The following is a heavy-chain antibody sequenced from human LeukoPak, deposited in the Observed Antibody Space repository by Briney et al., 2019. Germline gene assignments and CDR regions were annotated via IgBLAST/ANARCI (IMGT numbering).Heavy chain of an antibody. CDR3: AMKHPLGKYFQH. CDR2: IYHSGST. CDR1: GYSISSGFY. J-gene: IGHJ1*01. Sequence: SETLSLTCTVSGYSISSGFYWGWIRQPPGKGLEWIGSIYHSGSTYYNPALKSRVTISVDTSKNQFSLKLSSVTAADTAVYYCAMKHPLGKYFQHWGQGTLVTVSS. V-gene: IGHV4-38-2*02.